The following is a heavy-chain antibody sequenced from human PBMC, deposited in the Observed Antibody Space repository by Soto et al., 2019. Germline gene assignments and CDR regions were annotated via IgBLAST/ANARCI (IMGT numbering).Heavy chain of an antibody. D-gene: IGHD3-16*02. Sequence: SETLSLSCTVSGGSISSYYWGWIRQPPGKGLEWIGSIYYSGSTYYNPSLKSRVTISVDTSKNQFSLKLSSVTAADTAVYYFARLQYDYICESYRYTLGWFAPWGQGTLVTVSS. CDR3: ARLQYDYICESYRYTLGWFAP. CDR2: IYYSGST. V-gene: IGHV4-39*01. J-gene: IGHJ5*02. CDR1: GGSISSYY.